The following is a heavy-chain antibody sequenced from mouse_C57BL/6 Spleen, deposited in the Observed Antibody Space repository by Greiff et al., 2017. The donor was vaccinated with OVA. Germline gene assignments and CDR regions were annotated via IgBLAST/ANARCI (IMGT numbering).Heavy chain of an antibody. V-gene: IGHV1-15*01. CDR2: IDPETGGT. CDR1: GYTFTDYE. CDR3: TITTVVARYFDV. Sequence: VQLQQSGAELVRPGASVTLSCKASGYTFTDYEMRWVKQTPVHGLEWIGAIDPETGGTAYNQKFKGKAILTADKSSSTAYMELRSLTSEDSAVYYCTITTVVARYFDVWGTGTTVTVSS. D-gene: IGHD1-1*01. J-gene: IGHJ1*03.